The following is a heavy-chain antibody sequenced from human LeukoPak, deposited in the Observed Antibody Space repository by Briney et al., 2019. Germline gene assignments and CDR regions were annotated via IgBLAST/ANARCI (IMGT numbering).Heavy chain of an antibody. CDR3: ARSHRNWFDP. CDR2: INHSGGT. CDR1: GGSFSGYY. V-gene: IGHV4-34*01. J-gene: IGHJ5*02. Sequence: SETLSLTCAVYGGSFSGYYWSWIRQPPGKGLEWIGEINHSGGTNYNPSLKSRVTISVDTSKSQFSLKLSSVTAADTAVYYCARSHRNWFDPWGQGTLVTVSS.